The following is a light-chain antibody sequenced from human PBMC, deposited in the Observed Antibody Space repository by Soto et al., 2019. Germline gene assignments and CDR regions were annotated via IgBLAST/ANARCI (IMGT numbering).Light chain of an antibody. J-gene: IGKJ1*01. CDR3: QHSNSYSEA. CDR1: QTISSW. Sequence: QMTQAPSSLCVSVGGRGTITCRASQTISSWLAWYQQKPGKAPKLLIYKASTLKSGVPSRFSGSGSGTEFTLTISSLQPEDFATYYCQHSNSYSEAFGQGTKVDIK. CDR2: KAS. V-gene: IGKV1-5*03.